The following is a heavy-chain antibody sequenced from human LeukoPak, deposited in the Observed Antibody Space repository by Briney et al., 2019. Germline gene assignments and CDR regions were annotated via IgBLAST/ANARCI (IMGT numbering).Heavy chain of an antibody. CDR2: IYTSGST. CDR3: ARLQYYYDSSGYYYPGYFDY. CDR1: GGSISSYY. V-gene: IGHV4-4*07. D-gene: IGHD3-22*01. Sequence: SETLSLTCTVSGGSISSYYWSWIRQPAGKGLEWIGRIYTSGSTNYNPSLKSRVTISVDTSKNQFSLKLSSVTAADTAVYYCARLQYYYDSSGYYYPGYFDYWGQGTLVTVSS. J-gene: IGHJ4*02.